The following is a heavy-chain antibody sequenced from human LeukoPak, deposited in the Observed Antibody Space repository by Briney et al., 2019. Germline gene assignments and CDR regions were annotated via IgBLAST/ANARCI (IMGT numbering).Heavy chain of an antibody. V-gene: IGHV3-7*01. CDR1: GFTFSSYW. Sequence: PGGSLRLSCAASGFTFSSYWMSWVRQAPGKGLEWVANIKQDGSEKYYVDSVKGRFTISRDNAKNSLYLQMNSLRAEDTAVYYCARDPDTYYYDSSGLSWGQGTLVTVSS. CDR2: IKQDGSEK. CDR3: ARDPDTYYYDSSGLS. D-gene: IGHD3-22*01. J-gene: IGHJ5*02.